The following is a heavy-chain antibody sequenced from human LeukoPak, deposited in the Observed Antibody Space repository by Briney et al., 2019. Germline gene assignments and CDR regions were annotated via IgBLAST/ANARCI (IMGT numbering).Heavy chain of an antibody. D-gene: IGHD7-27*01. V-gene: IGHV3-7*01. CDR2: INPDGGDR. CDR1: GPTISNNW. Sequence: PGGSLRLSCAASGPTISNNWMSWVRQAPGKGLEWVASINPDGGDRRYVDSVEGRFTISRDNAANSLYLQMNSLRDEDTAVYYCARLTAGVTTFVYWGQGALVTVSS. CDR3: ARLTAGVTTFVY. J-gene: IGHJ4*02.